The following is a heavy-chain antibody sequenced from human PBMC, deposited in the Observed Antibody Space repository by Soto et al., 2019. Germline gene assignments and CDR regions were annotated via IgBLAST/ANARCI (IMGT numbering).Heavy chain of an antibody. Sequence: ASVKVSCKASGYTFSSYYMHWVRQAPGQGLEWVGLINPGTGATTYAQKFQGRATMTSDTSTSTVYMELRSLTSEDTAVYYCARDHIAAADTYALDIWGQGTMVTVSS. V-gene: IGHV1-46*01. CDR1: GYTFSSYY. D-gene: IGHD6-25*01. J-gene: IGHJ3*02. CDR3: ARDHIAAADTYALDI. CDR2: INPGTGAT.